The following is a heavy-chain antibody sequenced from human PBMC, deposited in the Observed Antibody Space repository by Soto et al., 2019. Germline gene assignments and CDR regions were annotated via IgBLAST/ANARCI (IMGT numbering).Heavy chain of an antibody. CDR2: ISGSGGST. CDR3: AKDADIVVVPAAMGNWFDP. V-gene: IGHV3-23*01. CDR1: GFTFSSYA. J-gene: IGHJ5*02. Sequence: GGSLRLSCAASGFTFSSYAMSWVRQAPGKGLEWVSAISGSGGSTYYADSVKGRFTISRDNSKNTLYLQMNSLRAEDTTVYYCAKDADIVVVPAAMGNWFDPWGQGTLVTVSS. D-gene: IGHD2-2*01.